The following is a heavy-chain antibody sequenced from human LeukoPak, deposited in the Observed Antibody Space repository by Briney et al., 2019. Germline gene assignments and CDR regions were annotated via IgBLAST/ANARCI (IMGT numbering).Heavy chain of an antibody. J-gene: IGHJ3*02. V-gene: IGHV4-38-2*02. CDR3: AKDVRQLDAFDI. CDR1: GYSISSGYY. Sequence: SETLSLTCTVSGYSISSGYYWGWLRQPPGQGLEWIGSIHHSGSTYYKSSLKSRVTISIDTSKNQFSLKLSSVTAEDTAVYYCAKDVRQLDAFDIWGQGTMVTVSS. CDR2: IHHSGST. D-gene: IGHD2-2*01.